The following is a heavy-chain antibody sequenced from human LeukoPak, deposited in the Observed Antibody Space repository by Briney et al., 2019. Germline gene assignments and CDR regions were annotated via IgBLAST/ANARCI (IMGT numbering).Heavy chain of an antibody. CDR2: INPSGGST. D-gene: IGHD2-15*01. CDR3: ARDLNIVVVVAAINFDY. CDR1: GYTFTSYY. V-gene: IGHV1-46*01. Sequence: GASVKVSCKASGYTFTSYYMHWVRQAPGQGLEWMGIINPSGGSTSYAQKFQGRVTMTRDTSTSTVYMELSSLRSEDTAVYYCARDLNIVVVVAAINFDYWGQGTLVTVSS. J-gene: IGHJ4*02.